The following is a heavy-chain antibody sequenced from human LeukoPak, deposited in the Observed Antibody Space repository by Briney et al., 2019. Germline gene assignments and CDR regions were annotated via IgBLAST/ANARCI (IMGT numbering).Heavy chain of an antibody. CDR2: MNPNSGNT. D-gene: IGHD2-15*01. J-gene: IGHJ6*03. CDR3: ARGQEGGYYYYMDV. CDR1: GYTFTGYY. Sequence: ASVKVSCKASGYTFTGYYMHWVRQAPGQGLEWMGWMNPNSGNTGYAQKFQGRVTITRNTSISTAYMELSSLRSEDTAVYYCARGQEGGYYYYMDVWGKGTTVTVSS. V-gene: IGHV1-8*03.